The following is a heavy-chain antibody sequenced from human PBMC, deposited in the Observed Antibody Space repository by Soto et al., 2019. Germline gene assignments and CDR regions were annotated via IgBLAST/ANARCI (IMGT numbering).Heavy chain of an antibody. CDR2: ISGSGGST. J-gene: IGHJ6*02. Sequence: EVQLLESGGGLVQPGGSLRLSCAASGFTFSSNALSWARQAPGKGLEWASAISGSGGSTYYADSVKGRFTISRDNSKNTLYLQMNSLRAEDTAVYYCAKGRRELGYYGMDVWGQGTTVTVSS. CDR1: GFTFSSNA. D-gene: IGHD1-26*01. CDR3: AKGRRELGYYGMDV. V-gene: IGHV3-23*01.